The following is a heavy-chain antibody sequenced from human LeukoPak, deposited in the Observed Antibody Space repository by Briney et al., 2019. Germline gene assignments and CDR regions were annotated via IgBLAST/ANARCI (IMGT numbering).Heavy chain of an antibody. CDR3: ARAVAGTNWFDP. Sequence: GGSLRLSCAASGFTFSSYGMHWVRQAPGKGLEWVAVIWYDGSNKYYADSVKGRFTISRDNSKNTLYLQMNSLRAEDTAVCYCARAVAGTNWFDPWGQGTLVTVSS. J-gene: IGHJ5*02. V-gene: IGHV3-33*01. CDR1: GFTFSSYG. CDR2: IWYDGSNK. D-gene: IGHD6-19*01.